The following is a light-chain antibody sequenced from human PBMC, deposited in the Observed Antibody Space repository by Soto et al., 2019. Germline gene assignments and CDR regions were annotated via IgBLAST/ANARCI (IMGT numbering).Light chain of an antibody. CDR2: DAS. V-gene: IGKV1-5*01. Sequence: DIQMNQSASTLYASVGDTVTVTCRASQSASGWLAWYQQRPGEAPKLLIYDASALPRGVPSRFSGSGSGTKFTLTIASLQPDDFATYYCQQYETFSGTFGPGTKVDVK. CDR3: QQYETFSGT. CDR1: QSASGW. J-gene: IGKJ1*01.